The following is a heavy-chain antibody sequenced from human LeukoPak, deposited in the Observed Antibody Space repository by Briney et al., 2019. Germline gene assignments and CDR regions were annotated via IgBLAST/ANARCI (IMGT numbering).Heavy chain of an antibody. V-gene: IGHV1-69*04. Sequence: ASVKVSCEASGGTFSSYAISWVRQAPGQGLEWVGRIIPILGIANYAQKFQGRVTITADKSTSTAYMELSSLRAEDTAVYYCARGIDDILTGYYIDYFDYWGQGTLVTVSS. CDR2: IIPILGIA. J-gene: IGHJ4*02. CDR3: ARGIDDILTGYYIDYFDY. D-gene: IGHD3-9*01. CDR1: GGTFSSYA.